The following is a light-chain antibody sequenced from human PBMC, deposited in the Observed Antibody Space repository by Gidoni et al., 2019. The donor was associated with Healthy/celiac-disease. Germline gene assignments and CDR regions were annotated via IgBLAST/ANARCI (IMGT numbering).Light chain of an antibody. CDR2: GAS. V-gene: IGKV3-15*01. Sequence: EIVMPQSPATLSVSPGERATLSCRASQSVSSNLAWYQQKPGQAPRLLIYGASTRATGIPARFSGSGSGTEFTLTISSLQSEDFAVYYCQQYNNWPRWTFGQGTKVEIK. CDR1: QSVSSN. CDR3: QQYNNWPRWT. J-gene: IGKJ1*01.